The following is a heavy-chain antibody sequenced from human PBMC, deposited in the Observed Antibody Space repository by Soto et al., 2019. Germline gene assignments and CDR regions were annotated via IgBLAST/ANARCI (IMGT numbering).Heavy chain of an antibody. CDR3: ARDYDFWSGYGPNGMDV. D-gene: IGHD3-3*01. V-gene: IGHV1-69*12. Sequence: QVQLVQSGAEVKKPGSSVNVSCKASGGTFSSYAISWVRQAPGQGLEWMGGIIPIFGTANYAQKFQGRVTITADESTSTAYMELSSLRSEDTAVYYCARDYDFWSGYGPNGMDVWGQGTTVTVSS. CDR1: GGTFSSYA. CDR2: IIPIFGTA. J-gene: IGHJ6*01.